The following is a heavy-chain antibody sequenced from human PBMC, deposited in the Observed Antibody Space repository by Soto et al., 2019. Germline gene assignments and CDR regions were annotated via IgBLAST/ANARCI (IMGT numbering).Heavy chain of an antibody. CDR1: GYTFTSYG. Sequence: ASVKVSCKASGYTFTSYGISWVRQAPGQGLEWMGWISAYNGNTNYAQKLQGRVTMTTDTSTSTAYMELRSLRSDDTAVYYCARSDKYYYGSGSSPVDGMDVWGQGTTVTVSS. J-gene: IGHJ6*02. V-gene: IGHV1-18*01. CDR2: ISAYNGNT. CDR3: ARSDKYYYGSGSSPVDGMDV. D-gene: IGHD3-10*01.